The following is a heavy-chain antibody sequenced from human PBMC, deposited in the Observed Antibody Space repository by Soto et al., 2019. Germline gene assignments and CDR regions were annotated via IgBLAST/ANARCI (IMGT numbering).Heavy chain of an antibody. D-gene: IGHD3-22*01. J-gene: IGHJ4*02. Sequence: GGSLRLSCAASGVTFSSYAMSWVRQAPGKGLEWVSAISGSGGSTYYADSVKGRFTISRANSKNTLYLQMNSLRAEDTAVYYCAKDSSGYFDYWGQGTLVTVSS. CDR3: AKDSSGYFDY. V-gene: IGHV3-23*01. CDR2: ISGSGGST. CDR1: GVTFSSYA.